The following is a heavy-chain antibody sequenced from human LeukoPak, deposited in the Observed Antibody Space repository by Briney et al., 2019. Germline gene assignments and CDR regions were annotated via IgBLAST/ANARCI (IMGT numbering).Heavy chain of an antibody. CDR1: GFTFSTYW. V-gene: IGHV4-34*01. CDR2: INHSGST. D-gene: IGHD2-21*02. CDR3: ARGPPYIVVVTAIGFFDY. Sequence: PGGSLRLSCSASGFTFSTYWMSWVRQPPGKGLEWIGEINHSGSTNYNPSLKSRVTISVDTSKNQFSLKLSSVTAADTAVYYCARGPPYIVVVTAIGFFDYWGQGTLVTVSS. J-gene: IGHJ4*02.